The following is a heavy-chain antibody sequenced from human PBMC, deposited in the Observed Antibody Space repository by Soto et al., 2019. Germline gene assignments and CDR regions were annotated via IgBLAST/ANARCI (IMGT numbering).Heavy chain of an antibody. CDR3: AKLPLGYCNGGTCYRYFEY. CDR2: ITGNGGST. D-gene: IGHD2-15*01. V-gene: IGHV3-23*01. J-gene: IGHJ4*02. Sequence: VQLLDSGGGLAQPGGSLRLSCAASGFTFSNYAMTWVRQAPGKGLEWVSIITGNGGSTYYADSVKGRFTISRDNSQNTLYLQMNSLRVEDTAVYYCAKLPLGYCNGGTCYRYFEYWGQGTLVTVSS. CDR1: GFTFSNYA.